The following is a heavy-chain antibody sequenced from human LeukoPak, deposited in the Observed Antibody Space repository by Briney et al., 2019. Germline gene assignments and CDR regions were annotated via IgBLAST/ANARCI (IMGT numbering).Heavy chain of an antibody. J-gene: IGHJ4*02. Sequence: GGSLRLSCAASGFTFDDYGMSWVRQAPGKGLEWVSGINWNGGSTGYADSVKGRFTISRDNAKNPLYLQMNSLRAEDTALYYCARGFGYCGGDCYPYYFDYWGQGTLVTVSS. D-gene: IGHD2-21*02. V-gene: IGHV3-20*04. CDR1: GFTFDDYG. CDR3: ARGFGYCGGDCYPYYFDY. CDR2: INWNGGST.